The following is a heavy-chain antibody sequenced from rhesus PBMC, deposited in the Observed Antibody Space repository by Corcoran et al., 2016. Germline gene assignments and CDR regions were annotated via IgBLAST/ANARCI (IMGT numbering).Heavy chain of an antibody. J-gene: IGHJ4*01. Sequence: QVQLQEPGPGGVKPWEPRSITCAVSGGSIGDSYRRRWIRQPTGTGPEGTGYIYGSSTSTTYNPSLKSRVTISKDTSKNQFSLKLSSVTAANPAVYYCARTGPPWCLLCPHFDYWGQGVLVTVSS. D-gene: IGHD2-39*01. CDR1: GGSIGDSYR. V-gene: IGHV4S10*01. CDR3: ARTGPPWCLLCPHFDY. CDR2: IYGSSTST.